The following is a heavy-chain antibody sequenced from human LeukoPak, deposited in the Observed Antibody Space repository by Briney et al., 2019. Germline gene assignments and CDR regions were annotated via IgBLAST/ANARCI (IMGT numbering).Heavy chain of an antibody. CDR3: ARDHQNWNYPTYFDY. CDR1: GYTFTSYG. CDR2: ISAYNGNT. V-gene: IGHV1-18*01. J-gene: IGHJ4*02. D-gene: IGHD1-7*01. Sequence: ASVKVSCKASGYTFTSYGISWVRQAPGQGLEWMGWISAYNGNTNYAQKLQGRVTMTTDTSTSTACMELRSLRSDDTAVYYCARDHQNWNYPTYFDYWGQGTLVTVSS.